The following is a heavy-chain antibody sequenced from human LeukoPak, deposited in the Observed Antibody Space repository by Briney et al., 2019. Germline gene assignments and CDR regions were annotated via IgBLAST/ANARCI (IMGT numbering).Heavy chain of an antibody. Sequence: PGGSLRLSCAASEFSVGSNYMTWVRQAPGKGLEWVSLIYSGGSTYYADSVKGRFTISRDNSKNTLYLQMNSLRAEDTALYYCARVIRAVAGTGFGYWGQGTLVTASS. V-gene: IGHV3-66*01. CDR1: EFSVGSNY. CDR3: ARVIRAVAGTGFGY. CDR2: IYSGGST. D-gene: IGHD6-19*01. J-gene: IGHJ4*02.